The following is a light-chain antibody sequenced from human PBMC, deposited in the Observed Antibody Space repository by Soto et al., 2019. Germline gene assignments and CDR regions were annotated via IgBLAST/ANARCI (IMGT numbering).Light chain of an antibody. CDR1: QGLSSY. V-gene: IGKV1-9*01. J-gene: IGKJ1*01. Sequence: DIQLTQSPSFLSASVGDRVTITCRASQGLSSYLAWYQQKPGKAPKLLIFAASTLQSGVPSRFSGSGSGTEFTLTISSLQPEDFATYYCQQLRTFGQGTKVEI. CDR3: QQLRT. CDR2: AAS.